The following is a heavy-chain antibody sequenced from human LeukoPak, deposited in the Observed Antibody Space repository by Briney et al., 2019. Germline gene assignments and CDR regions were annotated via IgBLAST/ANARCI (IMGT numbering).Heavy chain of an antibody. CDR1: GGTFSSYA. V-gene: IGHV1-69*04. CDR2: IIPILGIA. Sequence: ASVKVSCKASGGTFSSYAISWVRQAPGQGLEWMGRIIPILGIANYAQKFQGRVTITADKSTSTAYMELSSLRSEDTAVYYCTTDLAQCGGDCYSVRVYYYYYGMDVWGQGTTVTVSS. J-gene: IGHJ6*02. D-gene: IGHD2-21*02. CDR3: TTDLAQCGGDCYSVRVYYYYYGMDV.